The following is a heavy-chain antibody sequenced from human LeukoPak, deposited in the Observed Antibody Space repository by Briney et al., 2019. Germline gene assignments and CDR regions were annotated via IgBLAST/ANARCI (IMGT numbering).Heavy chain of an antibody. V-gene: IGHV1-69*13. CDR3: ATRSAAYRYYFDY. J-gene: IGHJ4*02. CDR1: GGTFSSYA. Sequence: GASVKVSCRASGGTFSSYAISWVRQAPGQGLEWMGGIIPIFGTANYAQKFQGRVTITADESTSTAYMELSSLRSEDTAVYYCATRSAAYRYYFDYWGQGTLATVSS. D-gene: IGHD4-11*01. CDR2: IIPIFGTA.